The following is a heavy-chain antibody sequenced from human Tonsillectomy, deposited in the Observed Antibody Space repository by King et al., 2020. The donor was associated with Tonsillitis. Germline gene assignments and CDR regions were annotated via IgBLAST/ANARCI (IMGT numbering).Heavy chain of an antibody. CDR1: GFIFSSYG. Sequence: QLVQSGGGVVQPGRSLRLSCETSGFIFSSYGMHWVRQAPGKGLEWVATISSDGANTHQSDSVTGRFTISRDNSKNTMYLQMNSLRAEDTAVYYCARERLYNVGWGIDHWGQGTLVTVSS. D-gene: IGHD1-14*01. CDR3: ARERLYNVGWGIDH. J-gene: IGHJ4*02. V-gene: IGHV3-33*05. CDR2: ISSDGANT.